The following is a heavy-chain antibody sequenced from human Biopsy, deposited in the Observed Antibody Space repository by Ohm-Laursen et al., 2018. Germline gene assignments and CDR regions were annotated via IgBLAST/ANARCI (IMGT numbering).Heavy chain of an antibody. CDR3: ARGRRTSGWPYFDN. CDR1: GDSLTSGPEN. CDR2: ISSGGNT. D-gene: IGHD6-19*01. Sequence: TLSLTCTVSGDSLTSGPENWSWIRQSPGQGLDYIGFISSGGNTNYNPSLKNRVTMSVDTSKDQFYLKLYSVTAADTAVYYCARGRRTSGWPYFDNWGQGALVIVSP. V-gene: IGHV4-61*01. J-gene: IGHJ4*02.